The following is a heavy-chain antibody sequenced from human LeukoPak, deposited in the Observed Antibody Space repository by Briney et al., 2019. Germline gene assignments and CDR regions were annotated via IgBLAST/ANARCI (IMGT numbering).Heavy chain of an antibody. CDR3: AKDYSSGWYWGAFDI. Sequence: GGSLRLSCAASGFTFNIYWMSWVRQAPGKGLEWVANIKQDGSEKYYVDSVKGRFTISRDNAKNSLYLQMNSLRAEDTAVYYCAKDYSSGWYWGAFDIWGQGTMVTVSS. CDR1: GFTFNIYW. CDR2: IKQDGSEK. J-gene: IGHJ3*02. D-gene: IGHD6-19*01. V-gene: IGHV3-7*03.